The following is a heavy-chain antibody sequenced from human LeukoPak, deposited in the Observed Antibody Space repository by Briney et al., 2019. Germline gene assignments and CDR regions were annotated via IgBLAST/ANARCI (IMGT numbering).Heavy chain of an antibody. CDR1: GFTFSSYA. J-gene: IGHJ6*04. CDR2: ISGSGGST. CDR3: AGYCSGGSCYYNYYYGMDV. Sequence: PGGSLRLSCAASGFTFSSYAMSWVRQAPGKGLEWVSAISGSGGSTYYADSVKGRFTISRDNSKNTLYLQMSSPRAEDTAVYYCAGYCSGGSCYYNYYYGMDVWGKGTTVTVSS. V-gene: IGHV3-23*01. D-gene: IGHD2-15*01.